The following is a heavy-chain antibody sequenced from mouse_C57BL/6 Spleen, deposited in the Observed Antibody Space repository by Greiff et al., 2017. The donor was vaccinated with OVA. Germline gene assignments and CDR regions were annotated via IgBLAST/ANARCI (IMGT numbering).Heavy chain of an antibody. Sequence: QVQLQQPGAELVRPGSSVKLSCKASGYTFTSYWMDWVKQRPGQGLEWIGNIYPSDSETHYNQKFKGKATLTVDKSSSTAYMQLSSLTSEDSAVYYCARTATVVEGYAMDYWGQGTSVTVSS. CDR2: IYPSDSET. V-gene: IGHV1-61*01. J-gene: IGHJ4*01. CDR1: GYTFTSYW. D-gene: IGHD1-1*01. CDR3: ARTATVVEGYAMDY.